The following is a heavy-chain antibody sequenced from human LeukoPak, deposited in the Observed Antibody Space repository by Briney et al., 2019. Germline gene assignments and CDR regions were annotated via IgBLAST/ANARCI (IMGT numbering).Heavy chain of an antibody. CDR3: ARDKVVPAARGGNWFDP. D-gene: IGHD2-2*01. CDR1: GYTFTSYD. Sequence: ASVKVSCKASGYTFTSYDINWVRQATGQGLEWMGWMNPNSGNTGYAQKFQGRVTMTRDTSTSTVYMELSSLRSEDTAVYYCARDKVVPAARGGNWFDPWGQGTLVTVSS. J-gene: IGHJ5*02. CDR2: MNPNSGNT. V-gene: IGHV1-8*01.